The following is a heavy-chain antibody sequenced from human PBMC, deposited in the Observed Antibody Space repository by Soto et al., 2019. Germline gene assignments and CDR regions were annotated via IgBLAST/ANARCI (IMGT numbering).Heavy chain of an antibody. Sequence: SETTAITRTASSETVYIYYLTLILKHPGKGLEWIGYIYYSGSTNYNPSLQSRVTISVDTSKNQFSLKLSSVTAADTAVYYCALRWRPREDYSYMGVWAKGTTGNVYS. CDR3: ALRWRPREDYSYMGV. V-gene: IGHV4-59*08. J-gene: IGHJ6*03. CDR2: IYYSGST. CDR1: SETVYIYY. D-gene: IGHD6-25*01.